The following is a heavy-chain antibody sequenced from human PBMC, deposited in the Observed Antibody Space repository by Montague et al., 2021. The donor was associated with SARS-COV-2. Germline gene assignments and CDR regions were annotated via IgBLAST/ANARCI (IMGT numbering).Heavy chain of an antibody. J-gene: IGHJ6*02. CDR2: IYYSGST. Sequence: SETLSLTCTVSGGSISNYYWSWIRQPPGRGLEWIRYIYYSGSTDYSSSLKSRVTISLDTSKNQFSLKVTSVTAADTAVYYCARGGGYYNYGLDVWGPGTTVTVSS. D-gene: IGHD3-22*01. CDR1: GGSISNYY. CDR3: ARGGGYYNYGLDV. V-gene: IGHV4-59*01.